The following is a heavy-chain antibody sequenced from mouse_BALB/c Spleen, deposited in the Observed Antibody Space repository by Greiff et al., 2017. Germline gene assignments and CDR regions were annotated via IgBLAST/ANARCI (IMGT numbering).Heavy chain of an antibody. V-gene: IGHV1-7*01. CDR1: GYTFTSYW. CDR3: ARSYGSSRFDY. CDR2: INPSTGYT. Sequence: VKLMDSGAELAKPGASVKMSCKASGYTFTSYWMHWVKQRPGQGLEWIGYINPSTGYTEYNQKFKDKATLTADKSSSTAYMQLSSLTSEDSAVYYCARSYGSSRFDYWGQGTTLTVSS. D-gene: IGHD1-1*01. J-gene: IGHJ2*01.